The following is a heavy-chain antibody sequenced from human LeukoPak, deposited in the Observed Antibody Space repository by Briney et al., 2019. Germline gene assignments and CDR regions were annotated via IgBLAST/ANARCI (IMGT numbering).Heavy chain of an antibody. D-gene: IGHD6-13*01. CDR2: INPSGGST. J-gene: IGHJ4*02. CDR1: GYTFTSYY. V-gene: IGHV1-46*01. CDR3: ARHSSSWVFDY. Sequence: APVKVSCKASGYTFTSYYIHWVRQAPGQGLEWMGIINPSGGSTSYAQKFQGRVTMTRDTSTSTVYMELSSLRSEDTAVYYCARHSSSWVFDYWGQGTLVTVSS.